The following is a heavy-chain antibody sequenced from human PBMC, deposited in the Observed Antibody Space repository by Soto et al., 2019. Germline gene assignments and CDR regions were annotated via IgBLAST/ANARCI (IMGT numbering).Heavy chain of an antibody. CDR1: GFTFSSYA. CDR2: ISSASATI. CDR3: ARDSRPDDGY. D-gene: IGHD2-2*01. Sequence: PGGSLRLSCAASGFTFSSYAMSWVRQAPGKGLEWVSYISSASATIYYADSVKGRFTITRDNAKNSLYLQMNSLRADDTAVYYCARDSRPDDGYWGQGTLVTVSS. V-gene: IGHV3-48*01. J-gene: IGHJ4*02.